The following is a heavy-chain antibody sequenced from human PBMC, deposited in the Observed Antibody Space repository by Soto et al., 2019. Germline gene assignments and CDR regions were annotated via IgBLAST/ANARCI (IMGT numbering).Heavy chain of an antibody. CDR1: GYTFTNFG. Sequence: QVQLVQSGAEVKKPGASVKVSCKTSGYTFTNFGLSWVRQAPGQGLEWMGWISAYNGNTHYAQNFQGRVTMTTDTSTSTAYIDLRSLRSDDTAVYYCARGGTPIDYRGQGTLVTVSS. CDR3: ARGGTPIDY. D-gene: IGHD3-16*01. CDR2: ISAYNGNT. J-gene: IGHJ4*02. V-gene: IGHV1-18*01.